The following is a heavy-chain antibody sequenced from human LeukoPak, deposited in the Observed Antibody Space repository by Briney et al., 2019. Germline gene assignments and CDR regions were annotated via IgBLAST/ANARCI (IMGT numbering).Heavy chain of an antibody. Sequence: GGSLRLSCAASGFTFTSAWMSWVRQAPGKGLEWVGRIKGKTAAGAPDYVASVKGRFTISRDDSKNTLFLQMNSLKTEDTAVYYCITGDYDFWSGFSSPNHYFDFWGQGTLVTVSS. D-gene: IGHD3-3*01. V-gene: IGHV3-15*01. CDR3: ITGDYDFWSGFSSPNHYFDF. J-gene: IGHJ4*02. CDR2: IKGKTAAGAP. CDR1: GFTFTSAW.